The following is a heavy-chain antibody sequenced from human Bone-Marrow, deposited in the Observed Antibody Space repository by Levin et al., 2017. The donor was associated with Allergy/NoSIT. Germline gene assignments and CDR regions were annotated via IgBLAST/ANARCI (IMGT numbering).Heavy chain of an antibody. D-gene: IGHD3-10*01. CDR3: AKAKSHLDYYGSGGYDF. Sequence: SGGSLRLSCAASGFTFYNYVMNWVRQSPGKGLEWVSAISSSGGSTYYADSVKGRFTISRDNSKNTLHLQINRLRAEDTAVYYCAKAKSHLDYYGSGGYDFWGQGTLVTVSS. CDR2: ISSSGGST. J-gene: IGHJ4*02. V-gene: IGHV3-23*01. CDR1: GFTFYNYV.